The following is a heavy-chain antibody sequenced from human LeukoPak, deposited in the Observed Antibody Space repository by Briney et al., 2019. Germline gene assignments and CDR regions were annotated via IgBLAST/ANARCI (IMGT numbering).Heavy chain of an antibody. V-gene: IGHV5-51*01. D-gene: IGHD1-1*01. CDR1: GYSFTSYW. CDR3: ARRGPVDCDWNPLSRCYYFDY. Sequence: GESLKISCKGSGYSFTSYWIGWVRQMPGKGLEWMGIIYPGDSDTRYSPSFQGQVTISADKSISTAYLQWSSLKASDTAMYYCARRGPVDCDWNPLSRCYYFDYWGQGTLVTVSS. CDR2: IYPGDSDT. J-gene: IGHJ4*02.